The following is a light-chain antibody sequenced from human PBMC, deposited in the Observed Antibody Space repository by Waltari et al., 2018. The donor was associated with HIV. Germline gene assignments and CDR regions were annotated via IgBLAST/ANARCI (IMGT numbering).Light chain of an antibody. Sequence: QSVLTQPPSVSEAPRQRVTISCSGSESNIGNNGVNWYQQIAGKPPKLLIYLDDIPPAGVSDRFAGYKSGTSASLAIRGLQSDDEADYYCAVWDDSVNGPVFGGGTKLTVL. CDR2: LDD. J-gene: IGLJ2*01. CDR1: ESNIGNNG. CDR3: AVWDDSVNGPV. V-gene: IGLV1-36*01.